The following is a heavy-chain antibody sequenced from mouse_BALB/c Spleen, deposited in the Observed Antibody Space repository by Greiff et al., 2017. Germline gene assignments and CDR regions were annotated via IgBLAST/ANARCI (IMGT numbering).Heavy chain of an antibody. CDR2: INPSSGYT. CDR3: ARSGIYYDGY. D-gene: IGHD2-4*01. CDR1: GYTFTSYT. V-gene: IGHV1-4*02. Sequence: VQLKESAAELARPGASVKMSCKASGYTFTSYTMHWVKQRPGQGLEWIGYINPSSGYTEYNQKFKDKTTLTADKSSSTAYMQLSSLTSEDSAVYYCARSGIYYDGYWGQGTTLTVSS. J-gene: IGHJ2*01.